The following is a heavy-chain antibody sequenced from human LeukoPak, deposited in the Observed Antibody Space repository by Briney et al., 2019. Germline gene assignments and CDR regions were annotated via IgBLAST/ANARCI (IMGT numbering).Heavy chain of an antibody. CDR1: GGSFSGYY. V-gene: IGHV4-59*01. Sequence: SETLSLTCAVYGGSFSGYYWSWIRQPPGKGLEWIGYIYYSGSTNYNPSLKSRVTISVDTSKNQFSLKLSSVTAADTAVYYRARVPGPVGATDYWGQGTLVTVSS. CDR3: ARVPGPVGATDY. J-gene: IGHJ4*02. CDR2: IYYSGST. D-gene: IGHD1-26*01.